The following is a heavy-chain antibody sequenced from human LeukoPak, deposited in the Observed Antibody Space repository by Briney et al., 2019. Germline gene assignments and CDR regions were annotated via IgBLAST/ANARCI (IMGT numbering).Heavy chain of an antibody. V-gene: IGHV3-74*01. J-gene: IGHJ4*02. CDR3: ARVSTYSAIDY. D-gene: IGHD1-26*01. CDR2: INSDGSSP. Sequence: GGSLRPPYAASGFTFSSYWIHWVRQGPGKGLVWVSRINSDGSSPSYADSVMGRFTISRDNAKNTLYLQMNSLRAEDTAVYYCARVSTYSAIDYWGPRTLVTVSS. CDR1: GFTFSSYW.